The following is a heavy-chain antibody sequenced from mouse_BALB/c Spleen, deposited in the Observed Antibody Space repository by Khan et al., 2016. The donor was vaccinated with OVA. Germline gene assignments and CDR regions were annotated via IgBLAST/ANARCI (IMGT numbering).Heavy chain of an antibody. CDR2: INTYTGEP. CDR1: GYTFTNYG. Sequence: QIQLVQSGPELKKPGETVKISCKASGYTFTNYGMNWVKQAPGKGLKWMGWINTYTGEPTYADDFKGRFVFSLETSASTAYLQISTLKTEDMTTYCGARMSSCWDSDVWGAGTTVTVSS. V-gene: IGHV9-1*02. CDR3: ARMSSCWDSDV. J-gene: IGHJ1*01.